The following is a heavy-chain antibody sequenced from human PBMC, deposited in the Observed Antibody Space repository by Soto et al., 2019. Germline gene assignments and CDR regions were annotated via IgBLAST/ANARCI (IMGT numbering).Heavy chain of an antibody. V-gene: IGHV1-69*01. Sequence: QVQLVQSVAEVKKPGSSVKVSCKASGGTFSSYAISWVRQAPGQGLEWMGGIIPIFGTANYAQKFQGRVTITADESTSTAYMELSSLRSEDTAVYYCARSYGYCSSTSCYNWFDPWGQGTLVTVSS. CDR1: GGTFSSYA. CDR3: ARSYGYCSSTSCYNWFDP. CDR2: IIPIFGTA. D-gene: IGHD2-2*01. J-gene: IGHJ5*02.